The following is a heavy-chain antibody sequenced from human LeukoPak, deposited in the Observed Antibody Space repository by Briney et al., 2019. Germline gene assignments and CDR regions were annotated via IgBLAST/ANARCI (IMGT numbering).Heavy chain of an antibody. Sequence: GASVKVSCKVSGYTLTELSMRWVRQAPGKGLEWMGGFDPEDGETIYAQKFQGRVTMTEDTSTDTAYMELSSLRSEDTPVYYCATDGPMARGVTAYYYYGMDVWGQGTTVTVSS. J-gene: IGHJ6*02. CDR3: ATDGPMARGVTAYYYYGMDV. CDR1: GYTLTELS. D-gene: IGHD3-10*01. V-gene: IGHV1-24*01. CDR2: FDPEDGET.